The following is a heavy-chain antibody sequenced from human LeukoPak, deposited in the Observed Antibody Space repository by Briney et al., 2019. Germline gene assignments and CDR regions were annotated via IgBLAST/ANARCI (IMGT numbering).Heavy chain of an antibody. Sequence: SETLSLTCTVSGGSISTGDYYWTWIRQPPGKGLEWIGYIYYSGSTYYNPSLRSRVTISVDTSKNQFSLNLSSVTAADTAVYYRARVGVVRGVLEIWGQGALVTVSS. CDR2: IYYSGST. CDR3: ARVGVVRGVLEI. J-gene: IGHJ4*02. CDR1: GGSISTGDYY. V-gene: IGHV4-30-4*02. D-gene: IGHD3-10*01.